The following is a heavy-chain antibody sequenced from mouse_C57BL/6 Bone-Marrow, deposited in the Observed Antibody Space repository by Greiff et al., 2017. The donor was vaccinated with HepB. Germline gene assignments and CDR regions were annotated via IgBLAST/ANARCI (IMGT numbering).Heavy chain of an antibody. CDR2: ISGGGGNT. Sequence: EVKLQESGGGLVKPGGSLKLSCAASGFTFSSYTMSWVRQTPEKRLEWVATISGGGGNTYYPDSVKGRFTISRDNAKNTLYLQMSSLRSEDTAFYYCARQVIYYGSSPYWYFDVWGTGTTVTVSS. J-gene: IGHJ1*03. CDR3: ARQVIYYGSSPYWYFDV. CDR1: GFTFSSYT. D-gene: IGHD1-1*01. V-gene: IGHV5-9*01.